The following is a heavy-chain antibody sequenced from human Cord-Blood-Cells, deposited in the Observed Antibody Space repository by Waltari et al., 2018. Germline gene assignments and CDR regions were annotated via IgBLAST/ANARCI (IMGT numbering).Heavy chain of an antibody. D-gene: IGHD6-6*01. CDR2: MNPNSGNT. J-gene: IGHJ4*02. CDR3: ATGSSSSVD. CDR1: GQPFTSSA. Sequence: VQLGQSGAEVQKPGASVKVSCTASGQPFTSSAINWARQATGQGLGGMGWMNPNSGNTGYAQKFQGRVTMTRNTSISTAYMELSSLRSEDTAVYYCATGSSSSVDWGQGTLVTVAS. V-gene: IGHV1-8*01.